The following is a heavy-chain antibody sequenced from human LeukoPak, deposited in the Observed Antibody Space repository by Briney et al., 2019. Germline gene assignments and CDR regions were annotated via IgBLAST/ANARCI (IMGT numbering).Heavy chain of an antibody. CDR3: ASGGAQWLVPFDY. Sequence: GGSLRLSCAASGFTFSSYSMNWVRQAPGKGLEWVSYISSSSSTIYYADSVKGRFTISRDNAKNSLYLQMNSLRAEDTAVYYCASGGAQWLVPFDYWGQGTLVTVSS. CDR2: ISSSSSTI. V-gene: IGHV3-48*04. J-gene: IGHJ4*02. CDR1: GFTFSSYS. D-gene: IGHD6-19*01.